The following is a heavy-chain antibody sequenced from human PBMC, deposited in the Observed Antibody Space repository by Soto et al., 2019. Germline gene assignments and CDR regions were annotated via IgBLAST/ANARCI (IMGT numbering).Heavy chain of an antibody. CDR3: ASSPYRGALFDY. V-gene: IGHV3-74*01. D-gene: IGHD3-10*01. CDR2: INSDGSST. J-gene: IGHJ4*02. CDR1: GFTFSSYW. Sequence: PGGSLRLSXAASGFTFSSYWMHWVRQAPGKGLVWVSRINSDGSSTSYADSVKGRFTISRDNAKNTLYLQMNSLRAEDTAVYHCASSPYRGALFDYWGQGTLVTVSS.